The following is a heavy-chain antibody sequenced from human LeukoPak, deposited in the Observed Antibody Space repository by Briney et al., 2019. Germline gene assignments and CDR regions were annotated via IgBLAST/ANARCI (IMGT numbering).Heavy chain of an antibody. CDR2: IYYSGST. J-gene: IGHJ6*02. V-gene: IGHV4-59*01. CDR1: GGSISSYY. CDR3: ARGVGYCSSTSCRYCYYGMDV. D-gene: IGHD2-2*01. Sequence: SETLSLTCTVSGGSISSYYWSWIRQPPGKGLEWIGYIYYSGSTNYNPSLKSRVTISVDTSKNQFSLKLSSVTAADTAAYYCARGVGYCSSTSCRYCYYGMDVWGQGTTVTVSS.